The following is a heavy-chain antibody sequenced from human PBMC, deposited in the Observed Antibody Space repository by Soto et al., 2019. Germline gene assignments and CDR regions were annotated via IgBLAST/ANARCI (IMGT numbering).Heavy chain of an antibody. CDR3: ARDPIQYGSGNFENWFDP. CDR1: GYTCTSYA. J-gene: IGHJ5*02. CDR2: IHTGNGNT. V-gene: IGHV1-3*04. D-gene: IGHD3-10*01. Sequence: ASVKVSCKASGYTCTSYAIQWVRRAPGQRLEWMGWIHTGNGNTKYSQKFQGRVTITRDTSASTAYMELSSLRSEDTAMYYCARDPIQYGSGNFENWFDPWGQGTLVTVSS.